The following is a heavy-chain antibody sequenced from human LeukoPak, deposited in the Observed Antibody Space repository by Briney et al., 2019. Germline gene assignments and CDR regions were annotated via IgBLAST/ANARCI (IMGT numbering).Heavy chain of an antibody. J-gene: IGHJ4*02. CDR2: IYHSGST. D-gene: IGHD6-19*01. CDR3: ARHSFGSGWYFDY. CDR1: GYSISSGYY. V-gene: IGHV4-38-2*02. Sequence: SETLSLTCTVSGYSISSGYYWGWIRQPPGKGLEWIGSIYHSGSTYYNPSLKSRVTISVDTSKNQFSLRLSSVTAADTAVYYCARHSFGSGWYFDYWGQGTLVTVSS.